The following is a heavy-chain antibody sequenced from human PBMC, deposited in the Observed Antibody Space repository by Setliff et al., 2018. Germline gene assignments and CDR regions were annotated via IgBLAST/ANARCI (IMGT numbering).Heavy chain of an antibody. J-gene: IGHJ3*02. CDR2: INPSSGAT. CDR1: GYTFTGYY. V-gene: IGHV1-2*06. Sequence: VASVKVSCKASGYTFTGYYMYWVRQAPGQGLEWMGRINPSSGATIYAQKFQGRVTMTSDTSISTAYMELGRLRSDDTAVYFCARDGGGDSDAFDIWGQGTMVTVS. CDR3: ARDGGGDSDAFDI. D-gene: IGHD3-16*01.